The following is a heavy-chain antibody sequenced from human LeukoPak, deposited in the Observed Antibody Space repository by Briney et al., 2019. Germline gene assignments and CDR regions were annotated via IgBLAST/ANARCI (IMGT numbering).Heavy chain of an antibody. J-gene: IGHJ4*02. D-gene: IGHD6-13*01. V-gene: IGHV3-74*01. CDR2: INHDGSAT. Sequence: GGSLRLSCAASGFAFSGYWMRWVRQAPGKGLVWVSRINHDGSATIYADSVKGRFTFSRDNAKNTLHLQMNSLRVEDTAVYYCVREGAHVAAVGNYFDYWGQGTLVAVSP. CDR3: VREGAHVAAVGNYFDY. CDR1: GFAFSGYW.